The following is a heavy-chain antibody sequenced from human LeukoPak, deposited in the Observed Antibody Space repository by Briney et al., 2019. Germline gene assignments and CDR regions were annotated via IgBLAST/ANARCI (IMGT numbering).Heavy chain of an antibody. CDR1: GGSISSGSYY. CDR3: AKYSGYDDYFDY. J-gene: IGHJ4*02. CDR2: IYTSGST. D-gene: IGHD5-12*01. V-gene: IGHV4-61*02. Sequence: SQTLSLTCTVSGGSISSGSYYWSWIRQPAGKGLEWIGRIYTSGSTNYNPSLKSRVTISVDTSKNQFSLKLSSVTAADTAVYYCAKYSGYDDYFDYWGQGTLVTVSS.